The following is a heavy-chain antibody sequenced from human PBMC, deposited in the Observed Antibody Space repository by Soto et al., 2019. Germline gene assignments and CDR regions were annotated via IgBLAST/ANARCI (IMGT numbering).Heavy chain of an antibody. J-gene: IGHJ4*02. CDR2: INPNGGST. Sequence: QVQLVQSGAEVKKPGASVKISCKASGYTFIHYYIHWVRQAPGQGLEWMAIINPNGGSTNYAQKFQGRVTVTSDTSTTTVSMELNSLESDDTAVYVCARSLLQSDFWGQGTLFTVSS. D-gene: IGHD2-21*01. CDR1: GYTFIHYY. V-gene: IGHV1-46*01. CDR3: ARSLLQSDF.